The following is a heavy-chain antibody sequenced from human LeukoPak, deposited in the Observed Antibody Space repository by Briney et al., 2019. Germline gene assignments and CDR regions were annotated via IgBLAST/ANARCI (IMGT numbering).Heavy chain of an antibody. Sequence: ASVKVSCKASGYTFTGYYMHWVRQAPGQGLEWMGRINPNSGGTNYAQKFQGRVTMTRDTSISTAYMELSRLRSDDTAVYYCARTGRAARRAFDYWGQGTLVTVSS. CDR1: GYTFTGYY. CDR3: ARTGRAARRAFDY. V-gene: IGHV1-2*06. D-gene: IGHD6-6*01. J-gene: IGHJ4*02. CDR2: INPNSGGT.